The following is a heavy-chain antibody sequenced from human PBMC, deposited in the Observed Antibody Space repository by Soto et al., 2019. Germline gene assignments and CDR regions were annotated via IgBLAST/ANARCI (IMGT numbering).Heavy chain of an antibody. CDR2: VYDNGRP. CDR1: GGSISVYY. Sequence: SETLSLTCTISGGSISVYYRSWIRQSPRQGLEWIGYVYDNGRPYYSPSLKSRVTISADTSKNQISLKLTSATAADTAVYYCAGGVGSSPPRYWGRGTLVTVSS. D-gene: IGHD3-9*01. CDR3: AGGVGSSPPRY. V-gene: IGHV4-59*01. J-gene: IGHJ4*02.